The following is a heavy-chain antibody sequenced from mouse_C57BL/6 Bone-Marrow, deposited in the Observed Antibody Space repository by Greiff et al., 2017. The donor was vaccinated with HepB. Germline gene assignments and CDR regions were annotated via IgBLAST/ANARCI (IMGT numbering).Heavy chain of an antibody. V-gene: IGHV1-64*01. D-gene: IGHD3-2*02. J-gene: IGHJ2*01. CDR1: GYTFTSYW. CDR3: ARSDRSGFYFDY. Sequence: QVQLQQPGAELVKPGASVKLSCKASGYTFTSYWMHWVKQRPGQGLEWIGMIHPNSGSTNYNEKFKSKATLTVDKSSSTAYMQLSSLTSEDSAVYYCARSDRSGFYFDYWGQGTTLTVSS. CDR2: IHPNSGST.